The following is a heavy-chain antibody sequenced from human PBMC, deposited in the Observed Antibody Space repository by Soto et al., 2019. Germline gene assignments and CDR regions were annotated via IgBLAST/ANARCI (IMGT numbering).Heavy chain of an antibody. D-gene: IGHD3-10*01. CDR1: GGSISSGGYY. J-gene: IGHJ3*02. V-gene: IGHV4-31*03. CDR3: ARVGSYHSTAFDI. CDR2: IYYSGST. Sequence: SETLSLTCTVSGGSISSGGYYWSRIRQHPGKGLEWIGNIYYSGSTYYNPSLKSRVTISVDTSKNQFSLKLSSVTAADTAVYYCARVGSYHSTAFDIWGQGTMVTVS.